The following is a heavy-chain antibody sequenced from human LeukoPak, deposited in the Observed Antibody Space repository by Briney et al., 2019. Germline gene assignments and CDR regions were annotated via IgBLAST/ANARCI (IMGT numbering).Heavy chain of an antibody. Sequence: GASVKVSCKASGYTFTSYYLYWVRQAPGQGLEWMGVTNPSGGSTTSAQKFQGRVTMTRDTSTSTVYMELRSLRSEDTAVYYCARGPGPADDGGGYCFDYWGQGTLVTVSS. CDR3: ARGPGPADDGGGYCFDY. CDR2: TNPSGGST. CDR1: GYTFTSYY. D-gene: IGHD3-22*01. V-gene: IGHV1-46*01. J-gene: IGHJ4*02.